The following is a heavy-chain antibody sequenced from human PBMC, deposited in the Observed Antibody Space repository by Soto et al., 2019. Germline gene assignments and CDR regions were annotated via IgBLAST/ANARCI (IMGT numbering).Heavy chain of an antibody. J-gene: IGHJ5*02. V-gene: IGHV4-59*08. CDR2: IYYSGST. CDR3: ARQGAVAHTNWFDP. D-gene: IGHD2-15*01. Sequence: SETLSLTCTVSGGSISSYYWSWIRQPPGKGLEWIGYIYYSGSTNYNPSLKSRVTISVDTSKNQFSLKLSSVTAADTAVYYCARQGAVAHTNWFDPWGQGTLVTVSS. CDR1: GGSISSYY.